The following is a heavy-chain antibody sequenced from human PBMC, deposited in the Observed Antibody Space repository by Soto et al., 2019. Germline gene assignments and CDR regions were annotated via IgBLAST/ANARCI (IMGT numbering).Heavy chain of an antibody. CDR1: GYTFTSYD. Sequence: ASVKVSCKASGYTFTSYDINWVRQATGQGLEWMGWMNPNSGNTGYAQKFQGRVTMTRNTSISTAYMELSSLRSEDTAVYYCARTHSSGWYYYHYGMDVWGQGTTVTVSS. CDR2: MNPNSGNT. CDR3: ARTHSSGWYYYHYGMDV. V-gene: IGHV1-8*01. D-gene: IGHD6-19*01. J-gene: IGHJ6*01.